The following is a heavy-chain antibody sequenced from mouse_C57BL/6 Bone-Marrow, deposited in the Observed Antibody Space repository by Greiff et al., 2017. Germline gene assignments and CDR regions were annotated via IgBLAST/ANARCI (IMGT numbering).Heavy chain of an antibody. J-gene: IGHJ4*01. D-gene: IGHD2-1*01. CDR2: INPNNGGT. CDR3: ARRIYYGNYVMDY. V-gene: IGHV1-18*01. CDR1: GYTFTDYN. Sequence: EVQRVESGPELVKPGASVKIPCKASGYTFTDYNMDWVKQSHGKSLEWIGDINPNNGGTIYNQKFKGKATLTVDKSSSTAYMELRSLTSEDTAVYYCARRIYYGNYVMDYWGQGTSVTVSS.